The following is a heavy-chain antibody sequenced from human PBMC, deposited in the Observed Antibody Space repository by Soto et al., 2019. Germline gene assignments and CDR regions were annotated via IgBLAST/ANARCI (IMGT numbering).Heavy chain of an antibody. V-gene: IGHV1-69*01. CDR1: GGTFSSYA. D-gene: IGHD3-3*01. CDR3: ARAVRGVGVVNFFGWFDP. CDR2: IIPIYGTG. J-gene: IGHJ5*02. Sequence: QVQLVQSGAEVKKSGSSVKVSCKASGGTFSSYAISWVRQAPGQGLEWMGGIIPIYGTGSYAQEFQGRVTITADESMSTGYMELSSLRSEDTAVYYCARAVRGVGVVNFFGWFDPWGQGTLVTVSS.